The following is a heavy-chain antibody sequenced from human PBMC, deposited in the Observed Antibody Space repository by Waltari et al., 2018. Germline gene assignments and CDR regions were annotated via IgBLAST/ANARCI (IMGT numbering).Heavy chain of an antibody. D-gene: IGHD6-19*01. CDR2: INSDGSSA. J-gene: IGHJ1*01. V-gene: IGHV3-74*01. CDR3: AKDHLAVAGYAEYFQH. Sequence: EVQLVESGGGLVQPGGSLRLSCAASGFTFSNSWMHWVRQAPGKGLVWVSRINSDGSSARYADSVKGRFTISRDNSKNTLYLQMNSLRAEDTAVYYCAKDHLAVAGYAEYFQHWGQGTLVTVSS. CDR1: GFTFSNSW.